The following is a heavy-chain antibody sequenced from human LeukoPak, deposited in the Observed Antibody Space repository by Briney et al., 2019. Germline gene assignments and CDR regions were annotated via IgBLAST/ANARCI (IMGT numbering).Heavy chain of an antibody. CDR3: AWYGRTDFVD. CDR2: INQDGSEK. Sequence: PGGSLRLSCTASGFTFGNYWMSWVRQAPGKGLEWVANINQDGSEKYYVDSVKGRFTISRDNAKNSLYLQMNSLRAEDTAVYYCAWYGRTDFVDWGQGILVTVSS. CDR1: GFTFGNYW. D-gene: IGHD1-26*01. J-gene: IGHJ4*02. V-gene: IGHV3-7*04.